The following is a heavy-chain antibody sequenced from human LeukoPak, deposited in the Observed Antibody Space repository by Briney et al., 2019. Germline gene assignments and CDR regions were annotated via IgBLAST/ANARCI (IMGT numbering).Heavy chain of an antibody. D-gene: IGHD6-19*01. J-gene: IGHJ4*02. Sequence: GSLRLSCAASGFTFSDYYMSWIRQPPGKGLEWIGEINHSGSTNYNPSLKSRVTISVDTSKNQFSLKLSSVTAADTAVYYCARVAGSGWYRVNKYYFDYWGQGTLVTVSS. V-gene: IGHV4-34*01. CDR1: GFTFSDYY. CDR2: INHSGST. CDR3: ARVAGSGWYRVNKYYFDY.